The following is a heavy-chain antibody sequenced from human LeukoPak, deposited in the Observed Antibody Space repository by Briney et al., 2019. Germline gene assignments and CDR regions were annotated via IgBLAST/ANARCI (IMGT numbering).Heavy chain of an antibody. Sequence: SVKVSCKASGGTFSSYAISWVRQAPGQGLEWMGGIIPIFGTANYAQKFQGGVTITADESTSTAYMELSSLRSEDTAVYYCARGDGRDGYNLGFDYWGQGTLVTVSS. CDR1: GGTFSSYA. CDR2: IIPIFGTA. CDR3: ARGDGRDGYNLGFDY. J-gene: IGHJ4*02. D-gene: IGHD5-24*01. V-gene: IGHV1-69*13.